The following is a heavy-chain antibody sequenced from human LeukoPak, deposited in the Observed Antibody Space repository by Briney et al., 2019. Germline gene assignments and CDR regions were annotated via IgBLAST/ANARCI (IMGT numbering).Heavy chain of an antibody. CDR1: GGSFSGYY. J-gene: IGHJ5*02. CDR3: ARGRRTGSSSWGTELDP. CDR2: INHSGST. Sequence: SETLSLTCAVYGGSFSGYYWSWIRQPPGKGLEWIGEINHSGSTNYNPSLKSRVTISVYTSKNQFSLKLSSVTAADTAVYYCARGRRTGSSSWGTELDPWGQGTLVTVSS. D-gene: IGHD6-13*01. V-gene: IGHV4-34*01.